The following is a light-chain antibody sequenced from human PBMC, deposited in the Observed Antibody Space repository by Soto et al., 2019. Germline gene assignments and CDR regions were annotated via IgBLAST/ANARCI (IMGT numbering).Light chain of an antibody. CDR2: KAS. Sequence: DIQMTRSPSTLSASVGYRFTIIGRAIQSISSWLAWYQQKPGQAPKLLIYKASSLESGVPSRFSGSGSGTEFTLTISSLQPDDFALYYCQHYSKWPPVRTFGQGTKGDIK. V-gene: IGKV1-5*03. J-gene: IGKJ1*01. CDR3: QHYSKWPPVRT. CDR1: QSISSW.